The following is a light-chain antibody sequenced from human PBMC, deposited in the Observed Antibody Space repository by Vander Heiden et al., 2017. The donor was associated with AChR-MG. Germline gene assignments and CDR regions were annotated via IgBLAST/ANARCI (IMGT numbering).Light chain of an antibody. CDR2: LNSDGSH. CDR1: RGHSSYA. Sequence: QLVLPQSPSASASLGASVKLTCTLSRGHSSYAIAWHQQQPEKGPRYLMKLNSDGSHSKGDGIPDRFSGSSSGAERYLTISSLQSEDEGDYYCQTWGTGIQVFGGGTKLTVL. J-gene: IGLJ2*01. V-gene: IGLV4-69*01. CDR3: QTWGTGIQV.